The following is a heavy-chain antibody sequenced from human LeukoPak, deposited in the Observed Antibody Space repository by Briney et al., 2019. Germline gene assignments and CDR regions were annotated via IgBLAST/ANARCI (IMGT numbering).Heavy chain of an antibody. J-gene: IGHJ5*02. CDR2: IVVGSGNT. V-gene: IGHV1-58*02. D-gene: IGHD3-10*01. CDR1: GFTFTSSA. Sequence: ASVKVSCKASGFTFTSSAMQWVRQARGQRLEWIGWIVVGSGNTNYAQKFQERVTMTTDTSTSTAYMELRSLRSDDTAVYYCARKGLWFGGEDWFDPWGQGTLVTVSS. CDR3: ARKGLWFGGEDWFDP.